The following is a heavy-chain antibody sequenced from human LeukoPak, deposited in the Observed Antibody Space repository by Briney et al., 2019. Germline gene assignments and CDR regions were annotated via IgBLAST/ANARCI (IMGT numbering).Heavy chain of an antibody. V-gene: IGHV4-61*02. D-gene: IGHD2-21*02. J-gene: IGHJ3*02. CDR3: ARERGVTAIPFDI. CDR1: GGSISSGSYY. CDR2: IYTSGST. Sequence: PSETLSLTCTVSGGSISSGSYYWSWIRQPAGKGLEWIGRIYTSGSTNYNPSLKSRVTISVDKSKNQFSLKLSSVTAADTAVYYCARERGVTAIPFDIWGQGTMVTVSS.